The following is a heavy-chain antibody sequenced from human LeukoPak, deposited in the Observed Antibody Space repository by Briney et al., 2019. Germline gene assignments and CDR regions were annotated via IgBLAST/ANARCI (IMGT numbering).Heavy chain of an antibody. CDR1: GFTFSSYS. Sequence: PGGSLRLSCAASGFTFSSYSMNWVRQAPGKGLEWVSSISSSSSYIYYADSVKGRFTISRDNAKNSLYLQMNSLRAEDTAVYYCARVLGLSQDSYGHLNYMDVWGKGTTVTVSS. J-gene: IGHJ6*03. CDR2: ISSSSSYI. D-gene: IGHD5-18*01. CDR3: ARVLGLSQDSYGHLNYMDV. V-gene: IGHV3-21*01.